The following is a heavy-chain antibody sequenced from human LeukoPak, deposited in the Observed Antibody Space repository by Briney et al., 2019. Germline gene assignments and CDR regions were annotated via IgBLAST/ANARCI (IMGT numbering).Heavy chain of an antibody. Sequence: PGGSLRLSCAASGFTFSSYAMSWVRQAPGKGLEWVSAISGSGGSTYYADSVKGRFTISRDNSKNTLYLQMNSLRAEDTAVYYCAKDLERGKLELPQGWFDPWGQGTLVTVSS. CDR3: AKDLERGKLELPQGWFDP. CDR2: ISGSGGST. V-gene: IGHV3-23*01. J-gene: IGHJ5*02. CDR1: GFTFSSYA. D-gene: IGHD1-7*01.